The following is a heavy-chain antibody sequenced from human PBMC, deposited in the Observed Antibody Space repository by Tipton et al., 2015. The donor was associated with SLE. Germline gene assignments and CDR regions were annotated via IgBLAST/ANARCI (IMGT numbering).Heavy chain of an antibody. V-gene: IGHV3-9*01. Sequence: SLRLSCAASGFTFDDYAMHWVRQAPGKGLEWLSGISWHGDTFYADSVKGRFTISRDNAKNSLSLQMNSLRTEDTALYFCAKDILGLGYFTGLADWGQGTLVIVSS. CDR2: ISWHGDT. D-gene: IGHD2-8*02. J-gene: IGHJ4*02. CDR1: GFTFDDYA. CDR3: AKDILGLGYFTGLAD.